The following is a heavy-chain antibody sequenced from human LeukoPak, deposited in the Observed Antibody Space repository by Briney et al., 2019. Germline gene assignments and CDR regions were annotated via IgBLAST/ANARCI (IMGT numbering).Heavy chain of an antibody. V-gene: IGHV3-30*03. D-gene: IGHD4-17*01. CDR3: ASAVTTYDYYYYYMDV. CDR1: GFTFSAYG. Sequence: GGSLRLSCAASGFTFSAYGVHWVRQAPGKGLEWVAVISYDGSNYYYADSVKGRFTISRDNSKNTLYLQMNSLRAEDTAVYYCASAVTTYDYYYYYMDVWGKGTTVTVSS. J-gene: IGHJ6*03. CDR2: ISYDGSNY.